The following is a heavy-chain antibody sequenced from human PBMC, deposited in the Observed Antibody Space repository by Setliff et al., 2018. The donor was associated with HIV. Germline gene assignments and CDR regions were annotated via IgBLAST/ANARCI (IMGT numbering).Heavy chain of an antibody. D-gene: IGHD3-10*01. V-gene: IGHV1-69*04. J-gene: IGHJ3*02. CDR3: ARAEFLGPESDFDI. CDR2: IIPIFGMA. Sequence: GASVKVSCKASGDIFNNNAINWVRQAPGLGLEWMGRIIPIFGMANYARKFQGRVTITADKSTSTAYLELSSLTYDDTAIYYCARAEFLGPESDFDIWGQGTMVTVSS. CDR1: GDIFNNNA.